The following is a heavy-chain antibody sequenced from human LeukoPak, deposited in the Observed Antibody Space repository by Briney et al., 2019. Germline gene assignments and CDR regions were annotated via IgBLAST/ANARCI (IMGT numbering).Heavy chain of an antibody. CDR3: ARSSLGTITAGPFDY. CDR1: GYTFSSYG. J-gene: IGHJ4*02. V-gene: IGHV1-18*01. CDR2: ISGYNGNT. Sequence: GASVKVSCKASGYTFSSYGIAWVRQAPGQGLEWMRWISGYNGNTNYAQKLQGRVSKTTDTSTTTAYMELRSLTSDDTALYYCARSSLGTITAGPFDYWGQGTLVTVSS. D-gene: IGHD5-12*01.